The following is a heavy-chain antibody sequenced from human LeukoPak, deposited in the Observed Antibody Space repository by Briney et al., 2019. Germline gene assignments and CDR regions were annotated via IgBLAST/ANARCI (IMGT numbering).Heavy chain of an antibody. Sequence: GASVKVSCKASGYTFTSYDINWVRQATGQGLEWMGWMNPNSGNTGYAQKFQGRVTITRNTSISTAYMELSSLRSEDTAVYYCARGSAEVAAAGKWADYYYYYMDVWGKGTTVTVSS. J-gene: IGHJ6*03. CDR1: GYTFTSYD. D-gene: IGHD6-13*01. CDR2: MNPNSGNT. CDR3: ARGSAEVAAAGKWADYYYYYMDV. V-gene: IGHV1-8*03.